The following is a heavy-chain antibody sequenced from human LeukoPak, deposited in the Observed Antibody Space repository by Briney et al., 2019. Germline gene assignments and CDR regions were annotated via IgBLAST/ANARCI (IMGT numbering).Heavy chain of an antibody. J-gene: IGHJ6*02. V-gene: IGHV3-30*03. CDR2: ISYDGSNK. CDR3: GRLMGGYDSYFYGMDV. D-gene: IGHD5-12*01. Sequence: HPGGSLRLSCAASGFTFSSFGMHWVRQAPGKGLEWVAVISYDGSNKYYADSVKGRFTISRDNSQNTLYVQMNSLRLEDTAVYYCGRLMGGYDSYFYGMDVWGQGTTVTVSS. CDR1: GFTFSSFG.